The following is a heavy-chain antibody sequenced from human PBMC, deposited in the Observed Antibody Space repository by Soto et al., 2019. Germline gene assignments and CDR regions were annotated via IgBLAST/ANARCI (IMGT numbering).Heavy chain of an antibody. CDR2: IIPIFGTA. Sequence: SVKLSCKACGDSITSYGISWVRQAPRQGLEWMGGIIPIFGTANYAQKFQGRVTITADESTSTAYMELSSLRSEDTAVYYCARDRYAAVAGTGAMDVWGQGTTVTVSS. V-gene: IGHV1-69*13. CDR1: GDSITSYG. CDR3: ARDRYAAVAGTGAMDV. J-gene: IGHJ6*02. D-gene: IGHD6-19*01.